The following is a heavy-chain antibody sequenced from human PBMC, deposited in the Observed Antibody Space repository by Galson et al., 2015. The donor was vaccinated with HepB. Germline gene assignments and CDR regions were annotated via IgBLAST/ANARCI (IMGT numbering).Heavy chain of an antibody. CDR1: GGSFSGYY. CDR2: INHSGII. Sequence: ETLSLTCAVYGGSFSGYYWNWIRQPPGKGLEWIGEINHSGIINYNPSLKSRVTISVDTSKNQFSLKLSSVTAADTAVFYCARRGNDYYYHMDVWAKGPRSPSP. V-gene: IGHV4-34*01. J-gene: IGHJ6*02. D-gene: IGHD5-12*01. CDR3: ARRGNDYYYHMDV.